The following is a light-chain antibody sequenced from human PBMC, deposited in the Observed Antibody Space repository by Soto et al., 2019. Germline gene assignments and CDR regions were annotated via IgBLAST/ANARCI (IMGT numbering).Light chain of an antibody. J-gene: IGLJ3*02. CDR1: SSDVGGYNY. V-gene: IGLV2-11*01. Sequence: QSALTHPRSVSGSPGQSVTISCTGTSSDVGGYNYVSWYQQHPGKAPKLVIYDVSKRPSGVPDRFSGSKSANTASLTISGLQAEDEADYYCCSYAGNSLWVFGGGTKLTVL. CDR2: DVS. CDR3: CSYAGNSLWV.